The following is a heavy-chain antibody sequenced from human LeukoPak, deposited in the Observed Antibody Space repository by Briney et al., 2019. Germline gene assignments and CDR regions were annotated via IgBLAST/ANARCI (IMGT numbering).Heavy chain of an antibody. CDR2: IKHDGNEK. D-gene: IGHD5-18*01. Sequence: GGSLRLSCAASGFTFSSNWKSWVRQAPGKGLQWVANIKHDGNEKYYVDSVKGRFAISRDNAKNSLYLQMNSLRAEDTAVYYCARDKGYGYDYWGQGTLVTVSS. CDR3: ARDKGYGYDY. J-gene: IGHJ4*02. V-gene: IGHV3-7*01. CDR1: GFTFSSNW.